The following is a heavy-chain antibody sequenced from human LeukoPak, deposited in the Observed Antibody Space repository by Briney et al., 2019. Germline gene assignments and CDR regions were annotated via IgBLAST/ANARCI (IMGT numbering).Heavy chain of an antibody. CDR2: INPNIGNT. D-gene: IGHD3-10*01. Sequence: ASVKLSCNPSDYTFTSYGTTTVPQAPRQGLESLPRINPNIGNTGYAQKFQGTVTMTRNTTISTAYMELSSLRSEDTAVYYCARWVRGVIIKRYNWFDPWGQGTLVTVS. V-gene: IGHV1-8*02. J-gene: IGHJ5*02. CDR3: ARWVRGVIIKRYNWFDP. CDR1: DYTFTSYG.